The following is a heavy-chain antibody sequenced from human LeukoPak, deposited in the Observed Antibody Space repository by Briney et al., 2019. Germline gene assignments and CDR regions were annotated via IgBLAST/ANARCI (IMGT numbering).Heavy chain of an antibody. CDR1: GFTFSSYA. Sequence: GGSLRLSCTASGFTFSSYAMTWVRLAPGKGLEWVSAISGSGGSTYYADSVKGRFTISRDNSKNTLYLQMSSLRADDTAVYYCAKGPYSSGWPSSFHYHGMDVWGQGTTVTVFS. D-gene: IGHD6-19*01. CDR2: ISGSGGST. J-gene: IGHJ6*02. CDR3: AKGPYSSGWPSSFHYHGMDV. V-gene: IGHV3-23*01.